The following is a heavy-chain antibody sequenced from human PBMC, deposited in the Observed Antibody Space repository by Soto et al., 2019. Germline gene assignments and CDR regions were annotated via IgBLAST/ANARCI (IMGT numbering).Heavy chain of an antibody. CDR3: ARGSGTLDY. D-gene: IGHD1-26*01. Sequence: QVQLVQSGAEVKKPGASVKVSCKTSGYTFTSYGITWVRQAPGQGLEWMGRISAYSGDTTYAQNLQGRVTMTTDTSTTTAYMEVRNLRSDDTAMYYCARGSGTLDYWGQGTLVTVSS. CDR2: ISAYSGDT. CDR1: GYTFTSYG. J-gene: IGHJ4*02. V-gene: IGHV1-18*01.